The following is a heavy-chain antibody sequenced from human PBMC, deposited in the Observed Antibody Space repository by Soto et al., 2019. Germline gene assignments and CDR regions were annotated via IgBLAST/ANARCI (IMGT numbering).Heavy chain of an antibody. CDR1: GFTFSNYG. V-gene: IGHV3-23*01. Sequence: GGSLRLSCAASGFTFSNYGMSWVRQAPGKGLEWVSTISNSGGSTYNADSVKGRFTISRDNSKNTLYLQMNSLRAEDMAVYYCASSPGYYYYYMDVWGKGTTVTVSS. J-gene: IGHJ6*03. CDR2: ISNSGGST. CDR3: ASSPGYYYYYMDV. D-gene: IGHD2-8*02.